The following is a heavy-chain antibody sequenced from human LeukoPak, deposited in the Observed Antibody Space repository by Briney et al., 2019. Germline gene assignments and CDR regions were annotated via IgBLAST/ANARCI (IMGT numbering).Heavy chain of an antibody. D-gene: IGHD3-3*01. CDR1: EFTFSSYS. Sequence: PGGSLRLSCAASEFTFSSYSMNWVRQAPGKGLEWVSAISGSGGSTYFADSVKGRFSISRDNSKNTLYLQMNSLRAEDTAVYYCAKDRHHDFWSGYSYFDYWGQGTLVTVSS. J-gene: IGHJ4*02. CDR2: ISGSGGST. V-gene: IGHV3-23*01. CDR3: AKDRHHDFWSGYSYFDY.